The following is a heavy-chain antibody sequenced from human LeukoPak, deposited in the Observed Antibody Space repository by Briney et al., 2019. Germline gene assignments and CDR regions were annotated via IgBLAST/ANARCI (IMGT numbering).Heavy chain of an antibody. V-gene: IGHV3-66*01. CDR3: AGSLAYCGGDCRLGDY. Sequence: GGSLRLSCAASGFTVSNNYMSWVRQAPGKGLEWVSVIYSVGSTYYADSVKGRFIVSRDNSKNTLHLQMNSLRAEDTAVYYCAGSLAYCGGDCRLGDYWGQGTLVTVSS. D-gene: IGHD2-21*02. CDR2: IYSVGST. CDR1: GFTVSNNY. J-gene: IGHJ4*02.